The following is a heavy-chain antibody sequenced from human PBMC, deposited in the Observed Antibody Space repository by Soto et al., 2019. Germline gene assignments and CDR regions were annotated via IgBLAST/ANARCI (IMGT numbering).Heavy chain of an antibody. CDR2: SYHSGST. J-gene: IGHJ4*02. CDR1: GGSINTNW. D-gene: IGHD2-21*02. Sequence: QVQLQESGPGLVKPSGTLSLTCDVSGGSINTNWWSWVRQPPGKGLEWIVESYHSGSTNYNPSLKNRVTICVENSNNQFSLNLNSVTAADTAVYFCARHLGVTATRGFASLGRRILVTVYS. V-gene: IGHV4-4*02. CDR3: ARHLGVTATRGFAS.